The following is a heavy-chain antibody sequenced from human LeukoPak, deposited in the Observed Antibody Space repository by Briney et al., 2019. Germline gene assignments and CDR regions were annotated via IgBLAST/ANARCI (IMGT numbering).Heavy chain of an antibody. Sequence: SETLSPTCAVYGGSFSGYYWSWIRQPPGKGLEWIGEINHSGSTNYNPSLKSRVTISVDTSKNQFSLKLSSVTAADTAVYYCASRPNRYCSGGSCYLLDYWGQGTLVTVSS. CDR1: GGSFSGYY. D-gene: IGHD2-15*01. V-gene: IGHV4-34*01. CDR2: INHSGST. J-gene: IGHJ4*02. CDR3: ASRPNRYCSGGSCYLLDY.